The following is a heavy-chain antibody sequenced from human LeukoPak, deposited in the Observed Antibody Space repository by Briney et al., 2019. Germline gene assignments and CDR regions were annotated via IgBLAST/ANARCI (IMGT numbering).Heavy chain of an antibody. J-gene: IGHJ6*03. V-gene: IGHV3-23*01. Sequence: SGGSLRLSCAASGFTFSSYAMSWVRQAPGKGLEWVSAISGSGGSTYYADSVKGRFTISRDNSKNTLYLQMNSLRAEDTAVYYCAKRGGNSVAYYYYYMDVWGKGTTVTVSS. CDR3: AKRGGNSVAYYYYYMDV. CDR2: ISGSGGST. CDR1: GFTFSSYA. D-gene: IGHD4-23*01.